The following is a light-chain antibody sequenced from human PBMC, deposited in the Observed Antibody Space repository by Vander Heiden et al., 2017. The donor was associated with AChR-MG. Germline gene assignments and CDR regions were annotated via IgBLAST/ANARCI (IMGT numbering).Light chain of an antibody. V-gene: IGKV1-5*03. CDR2: RVS. CDR3: NQYKSYPWT. CDR1: QTISSW. J-gene: IGKJ1*01. Sequence: DIQMTQSPYTLSASAGDSVTISCRASQTISSWLDWYQQKPGKHPKLLIYRVSTLDSGVPTTFIGSRSGTEFDVAISGLQPDEFVTYYGNQYKSYPWTFGQETKVEIK.